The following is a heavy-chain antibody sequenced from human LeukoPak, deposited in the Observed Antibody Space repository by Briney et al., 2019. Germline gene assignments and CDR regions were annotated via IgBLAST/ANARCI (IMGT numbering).Heavy chain of an antibody. V-gene: IGHV3-11*04. CDR2: IKGTGLTT. CDR1: GFTFSDYY. D-gene: IGHD3-16*02. Sequence: GGSLRLSCAASGFTFSDYYMSWIRQAPGKGLEWISNIKGTGLTTYYADSVKGRFTISRDNAKNSLYLQMNSLRAEDTAVYYCARPSLYDYVWGSYRYPNQYYFDYWGQGTLVTVSS. CDR3: ARPSLYDYVWGSYRYPNQYYFDY. J-gene: IGHJ4*02.